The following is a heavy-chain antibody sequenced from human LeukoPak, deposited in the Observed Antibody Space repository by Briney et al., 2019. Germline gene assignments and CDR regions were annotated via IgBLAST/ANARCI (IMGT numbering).Heavy chain of an antibody. CDR3: AFDSSGPDYYFDY. J-gene: IGHJ4*02. Sequence: GGSLRLSRAASGFTFSSYAMSWVRQAPGKGLEWVSAISGSGGSTYYADSVKGRFTISRDNSKNTLYLQMNSLRAEDTAVYYCAFDSSGPDYYFDYWGQGTLVTVSS. CDR2: ISGSGGST. D-gene: IGHD3-22*01. V-gene: IGHV3-23*01. CDR1: GFTFSSYA.